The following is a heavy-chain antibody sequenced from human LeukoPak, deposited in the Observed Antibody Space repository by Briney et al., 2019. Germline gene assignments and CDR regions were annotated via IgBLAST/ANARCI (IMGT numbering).Heavy chain of an antibody. V-gene: IGHV3-21*01. D-gene: IGHD3-9*01. J-gene: IGHJ4*02. CDR2: ISSSSSYI. CDR3: ARDALGGGYYDILTGYYSGAYFDY. CDR1: GLTFSSYS. Sequence: GGSLRLSCAASGLTFSSYSMNWVRQAPGKGLEWVSSISSSSSYIYYADSVKGRFTISRDNAKNSLYLQMNSLRAEDTAVYYCARDALGGGYYDILTGYYSGAYFDYWGQGTLVTVSS.